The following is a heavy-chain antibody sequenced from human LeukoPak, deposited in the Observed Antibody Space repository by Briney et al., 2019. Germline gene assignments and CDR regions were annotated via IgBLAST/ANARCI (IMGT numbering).Heavy chain of an antibody. Sequence: SETLSLTCAVYGGSFSGYYWSWIRQPPGKGLEWIGEISHSGSTNYNPSLKSRVTISVDTSKNHFSLKLSSVTAADTAVYYCARGNKGSDYWGQGTLVTVSS. CDR2: ISHSGST. V-gene: IGHV4-34*01. CDR1: GGSFSGYY. CDR3: ARGNKGSDY. J-gene: IGHJ4*02.